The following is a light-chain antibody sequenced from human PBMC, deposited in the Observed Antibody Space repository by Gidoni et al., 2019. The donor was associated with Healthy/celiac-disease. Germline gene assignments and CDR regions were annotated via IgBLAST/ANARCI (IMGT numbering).Light chain of an antibody. CDR2: GAS. V-gene: IGKV3-15*01. Sequence: EIVLPQSLATLSVSPGERATLSCRASQSVSSNLAWYQQKPGQAPRLLIYGASTRAPGIPARFSGSGSGTEFTLTISSLQSEDFSVYYCQQYNNWPPWTFGQGTKVEIK. J-gene: IGKJ1*01. CDR1: QSVSSN. CDR3: QQYNNWPPWT.